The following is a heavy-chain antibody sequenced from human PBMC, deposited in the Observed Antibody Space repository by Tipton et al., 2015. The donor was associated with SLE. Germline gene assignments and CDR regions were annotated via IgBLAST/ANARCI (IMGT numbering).Heavy chain of an antibody. CDR1: GFSLSNYG. V-gene: IGHV3-33*01. Sequence: SLRLSCEASGFSLSNYGMHWVRQAPGKGLERVAVTWYDGSSRYYADSVKGRFTISRDNSKNMLYLQVSSLRVEDTAMYYCARVEEAAGVLGFFDLGGRGTPVTVSS. J-gene: IGHJ2*01. CDR2: TWYDGSSR. D-gene: IGHD6-13*01. CDR3: ARVEEAAGVLGFFDL.